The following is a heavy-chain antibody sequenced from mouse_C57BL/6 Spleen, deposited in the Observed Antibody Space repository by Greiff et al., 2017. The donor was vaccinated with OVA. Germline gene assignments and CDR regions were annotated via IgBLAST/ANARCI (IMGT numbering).Heavy chain of an antibody. CDR2: IYPGSGNT. D-gene: IGHD2-4*01. Sequence: VKLQESGAELVRPGASVKLSCKASGYTFTDYYINWVKQRPGQGLEWIARIYPGSGNTYYNEKFKGKATLTAEKSSSTAYMQLSSLTSEDSAVYFCATYYDYGGWFAYWGQGTLVTVSA. J-gene: IGHJ3*01. CDR1: GYTFTDYY. V-gene: IGHV1-76*01. CDR3: ATYYDYGGWFAY.